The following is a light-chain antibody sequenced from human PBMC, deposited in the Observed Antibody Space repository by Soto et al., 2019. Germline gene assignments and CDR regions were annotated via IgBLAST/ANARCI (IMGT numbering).Light chain of an antibody. V-gene: IGKV1D-12*01. CDR2: EAS. CDR3: QQANSFPIT. CDR1: QGITNR. Sequence: SQVTQPPSSVSASVGPRFTISCRASQGITNRLAWYQQKKGKAPKLLIYEASSLQSGVPSRISGSLYETDFNLTISSLQPEEFATYYCQQANSFPITFGQGTRLEIK. J-gene: IGKJ5*01.